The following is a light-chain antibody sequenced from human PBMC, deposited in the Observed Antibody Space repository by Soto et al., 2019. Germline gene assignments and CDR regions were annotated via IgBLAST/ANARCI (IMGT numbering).Light chain of an antibody. Sequence: EIVLTQSPATLSLSPGERATLSFSASQSVKTFLVWYQQRPGQAPRLLIHDASHRAAGIPARFSGSGFGTDFTLTISSLEPEDAAVYYCQQRSNWPPITFGQGTRLENK. CDR1: QSVKTF. J-gene: IGKJ5*01. CDR3: QQRSNWPPIT. CDR2: DAS. V-gene: IGKV3-11*01.